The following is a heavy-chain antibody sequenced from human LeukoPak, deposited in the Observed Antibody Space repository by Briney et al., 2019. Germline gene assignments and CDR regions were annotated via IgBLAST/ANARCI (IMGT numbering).Heavy chain of an antibody. CDR2: ISGGGST. CDR3: ARVPGAYYDAFDI. D-gene: IGHD3-10*01. Sequence: GGALPLSLAASGFTLRRKYMSWLRQAPGKGLDGVSLISGGGSTYYAVSVKGRFTISRDNTKHTLYLQMNSLRAEDTAVYYCARVPGAYYDAFDIWGQGTMVTVSS. V-gene: IGHV3-66*01. CDR1: GFTLRRKY. J-gene: IGHJ3*02.